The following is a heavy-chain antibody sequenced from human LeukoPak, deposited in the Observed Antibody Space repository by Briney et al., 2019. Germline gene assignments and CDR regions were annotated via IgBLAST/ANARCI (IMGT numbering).Heavy chain of an antibody. CDR1: GYTFTGYY. J-gene: IGHJ4*02. CDR3: ARVGSGNYGRFDY. CDR2: INPNSGGT. Sequence: ASVKVSCKASGYTFTGYYMHWVRQAPGQGLEWMGWINPNSGGTNYAQKFQGRVTMTRDTSITTAYMDLSRLRSDDTAVYYCARVGSGNYGRFDYWGQGTLVTVSS. V-gene: IGHV1-2*02. D-gene: IGHD3-10*01.